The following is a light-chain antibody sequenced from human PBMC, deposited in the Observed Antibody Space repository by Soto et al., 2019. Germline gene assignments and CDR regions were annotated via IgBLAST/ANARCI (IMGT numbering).Light chain of an antibody. V-gene: IGLV1-44*01. J-gene: IGLJ1*01. CDR2: NND. CDR1: SSNIGANT. Sequence: SVLPQPPSSSGTPGQRVTISCSGSSSNIGANTVNWYQQLPGTAPKLLISNNDQRPSGVPDRFSGSKSGTSASLAISGLQSEDDADYYCAAWDDSLYGRVFGSGTKVTV. CDR3: AAWDDSLYGRV.